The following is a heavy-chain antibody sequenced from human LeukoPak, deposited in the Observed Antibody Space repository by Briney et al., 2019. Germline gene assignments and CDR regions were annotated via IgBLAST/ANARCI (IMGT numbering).Heavy chain of an antibody. Sequence: GGSLRLSCAAPGFTFSSYAMHWVRQAPGKGLEYVSPISSNGGSTYSANSVKGRFTISRDNSKNTLYLQICRLRAEDMALYYCTKDQNNWNYGEYYFDYWGQGTLVTVSS. D-gene: IGHD1-7*01. CDR1: GFTFSSYA. V-gene: IGHV3-64*01. J-gene: IGHJ4*02. CDR2: ISSNGGST. CDR3: TKDQNNWNYGEYYFDY.